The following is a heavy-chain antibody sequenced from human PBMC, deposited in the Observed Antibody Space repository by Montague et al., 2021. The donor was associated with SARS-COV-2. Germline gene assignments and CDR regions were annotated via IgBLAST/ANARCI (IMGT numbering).Heavy chain of an antibody. Sequence: SETLSLTCTVYGGSFSGYYWSWIRQRPGKGLEWIGEINHSGSINYNPSLKSRVTISVDTSKNQFSLKLSSVTAADTAVYYCARVPDYYDSSGYYFDAFDIWGQGTMVTVSS. CDR2: INHSGSI. V-gene: IGHV4-34*01. CDR1: GGSFSGYY. D-gene: IGHD3-22*01. J-gene: IGHJ3*02. CDR3: ARVPDYYDSSGYYFDAFDI.